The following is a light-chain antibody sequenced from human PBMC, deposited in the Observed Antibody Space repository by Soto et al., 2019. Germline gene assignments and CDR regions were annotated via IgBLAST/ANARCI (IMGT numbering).Light chain of an antibody. CDR2: GAS. J-gene: IGKJ4*01. V-gene: IGKV3D-15*01. Sequence: EIVMTQSPATRSVSPGERATLSCRASQSLSSNLAWYQQKPGQPPRLLIYGASTRATGIPARVNGSGSGTEFTLTISSLQSEDFAVYYCQQYNNWPLTFGGGTKVDIK. CDR1: QSLSSN. CDR3: QQYNNWPLT.